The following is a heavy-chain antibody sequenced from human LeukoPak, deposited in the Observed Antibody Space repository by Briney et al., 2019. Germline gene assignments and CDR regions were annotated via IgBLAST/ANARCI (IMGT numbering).Heavy chain of an antibody. CDR2: IWYDGSNK. D-gene: IGHD6-19*01. CDR1: GFTFSSYG. J-gene: IGHJ4*02. CDR3: ARESGYSSGWYEGYFDY. V-gene: IGHV3-33*01. Sequence: PGRSLRLSCAASGFTFSSYGMHWVRQAPGKGLEWVAVIWYDGSNKYYADSVKGRFTISRDNSKNTLYLQMNSLRAEDTAVYYCARESGYSSGWYEGYFDYWGQGTLVTVSS.